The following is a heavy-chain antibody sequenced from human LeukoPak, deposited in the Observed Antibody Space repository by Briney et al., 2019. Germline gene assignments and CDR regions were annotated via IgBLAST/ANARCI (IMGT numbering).Heavy chain of an antibody. CDR3: ATLYYYDSSGYYRFDY. Sequence: SQTLSLTCTVSGGSISSNDYYWNWIRQHPGKGLEWIGSIYYSGSTYYNPSLKSRVTISVDTSKNQFSLKLSSVTAADTAVYYCATLYYYDSSGYYRFDYWGQGTLVTVSS. J-gene: IGHJ4*02. CDR2: IYYSGST. V-gene: IGHV4-39*01. D-gene: IGHD3-22*01. CDR1: GGSISSNDYY.